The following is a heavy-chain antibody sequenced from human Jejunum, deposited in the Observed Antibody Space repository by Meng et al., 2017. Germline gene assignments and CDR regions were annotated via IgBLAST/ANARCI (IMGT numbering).Heavy chain of an antibody. V-gene: IGHV3-7*01. CDR1: GFSFSTTW. J-gene: IGHJ4*02. CDR3: ARDNFGEQERYDY. D-gene: IGHD1-1*01. CDR2: INKDGSET. Sequence: GGSLRLSCAASGFSFSTTWMSWVRQAPGKGLEWVSHINKDGSETNYVDSVKGRFTISRDNAKNSLYLQMNSLRVEDTAVYYCARDNFGEQERYDYWGQGTLVTVSS.